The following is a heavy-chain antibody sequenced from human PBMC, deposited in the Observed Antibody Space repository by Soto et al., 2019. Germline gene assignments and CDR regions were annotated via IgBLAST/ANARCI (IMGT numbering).Heavy chain of an antibody. D-gene: IGHD3-3*01. CDR1: GYTFTGYY. Sequence: ASVKVSCKASGYTFTGYYMHWLRQAPGQGLEWMGWINPNSGGTNYAQKFQGRVTMTRDTSISTAYMELSRLRSDDTAVYYCARDIITIFGVVIMGYYYGMDVWGQGTTVTVSS. V-gene: IGHV1-2*02. CDR3: ARDIITIFGVVIMGYYYGMDV. CDR2: INPNSGGT. J-gene: IGHJ6*02.